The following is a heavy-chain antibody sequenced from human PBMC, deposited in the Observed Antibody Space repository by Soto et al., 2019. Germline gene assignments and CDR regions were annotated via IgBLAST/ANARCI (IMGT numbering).Heavy chain of an antibody. CDR1: GDSINGYY. J-gene: IGHJ4*02. CDR3: ARARYYGAKNDF. D-gene: IGHD3-16*01. Sequence: QVQLQESGPGLVKPSETLSLTCNVSGDSINGYYWSWIRQPPGKGLEWIGCIYSSGSTKYSPSLRSRVSMSIDTPKSQFSLKLRSLTAADTAIYYCARARYYGAKNDFWGQGTLVTVSS. CDR2: IYSSGST. V-gene: IGHV4-59*01.